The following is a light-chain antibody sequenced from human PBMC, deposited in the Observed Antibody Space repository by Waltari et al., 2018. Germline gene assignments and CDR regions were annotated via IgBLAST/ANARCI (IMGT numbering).Light chain of an antibody. CDR3: QSFDASLGYV. CDR1: SSNIGAHYD. Sequence: QSVLTQPPSMSGAPGQRVTISCTGSSSNIGAHYDVHWYPQLPETSPKLLIYANTNRPSEVPDRFSASKSGTSAFLAIAGLQPEDEADYYCQSFDASLGYVFGTGTRVTVL. J-gene: IGLJ1*01. V-gene: IGLV1-40*01. CDR2: ANT.